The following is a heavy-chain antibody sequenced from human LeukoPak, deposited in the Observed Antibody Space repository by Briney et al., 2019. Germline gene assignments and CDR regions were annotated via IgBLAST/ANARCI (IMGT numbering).Heavy chain of an antibody. Sequence: GGTLRLSCAASGFTFSNYMMHWVRQAPGRGLDWVAVILEDGSSQYYADSVRGRFTISRDNSKNTLYLQMNSLRAEDAAVYFCAKAPVTSCRGAYCYPFDSWGQGTLVTVSS. J-gene: IGHJ4*02. V-gene: IGHV3-30*04. CDR1: GFTFSNYM. CDR3: AKAPVTSCRGAYCYPFDS. D-gene: IGHD2-21*01. CDR2: ILEDGSSQ.